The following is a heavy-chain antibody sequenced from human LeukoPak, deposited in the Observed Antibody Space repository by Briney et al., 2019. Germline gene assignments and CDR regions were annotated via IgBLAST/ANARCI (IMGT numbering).Heavy chain of an antibody. CDR2: IYYSGST. J-gene: IGHJ4*02. CDR1: GGSISSYY. Sequence: SETLSLTCTVSGGSISSYYWSWTRQPPGKRLEWIGYIYYSGSTNYNPSLKSRVTISVDTSKNQFSLKLSSVTAADTAVYYCARYSSSWFYFDYWGQGTLVTVSS. CDR3: ARYSSSWFYFDY. D-gene: IGHD6-13*01. V-gene: IGHV4-59*01.